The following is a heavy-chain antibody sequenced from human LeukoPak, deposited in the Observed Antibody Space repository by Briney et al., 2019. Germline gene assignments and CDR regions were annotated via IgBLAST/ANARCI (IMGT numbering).Heavy chain of an antibody. CDR3: ARAGSDYCGGDCPKFDY. J-gene: IGHJ4*02. D-gene: IGHD2-21*02. Sequence: ASVKVSCKASGYTFTSYYMHWVRQAPGQGLEWMGIINPSGGSTSYAQKFQGRVTMTRDTSTRTVYMDLSSLRSEDTAVYYCARAGSDYCGGDCPKFDYWGQGTLVTVSS. V-gene: IGHV1-46*01. CDR2: INPSGGST. CDR1: GYTFTSYY.